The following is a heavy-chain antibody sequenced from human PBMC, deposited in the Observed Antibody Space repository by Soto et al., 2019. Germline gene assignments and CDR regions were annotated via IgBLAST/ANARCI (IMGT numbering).Heavy chain of an antibody. CDR2: IKQDGSEK. CDR3: RGSLDY. Sequence: GGSLRLSCAASGFSFSSYWMSWVRQAPGKGLEWVANIKQDGSEKYYVDSVKGRFTISRDNVKNSVYLQMNSLRAEDTAVYYCRGSLDYWGQGTLVTVSS. CDR1: GFSFSSYW. J-gene: IGHJ4*02. V-gene: IGHV3-7*01. D-gene: IGHD1-26*01.